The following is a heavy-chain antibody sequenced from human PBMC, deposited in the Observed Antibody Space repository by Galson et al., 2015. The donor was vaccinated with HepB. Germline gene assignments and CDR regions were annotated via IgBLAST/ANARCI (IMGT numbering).Heavy chain of an antibody. Sequence: SLRLSCAASGFTFSSYYMSWIRQAPGKGLEWVSYISNSAGYANYADSVKGRFAISRDNAKNSLYLQMNSLRAEDTAVYYCARETGSRNYYYPTNWGQGTLVTVSS. J-gene: IGHJ4*02. CDR3: ARETGSRNYYYPTN. CDR2: ISNSAGYA. V-gene: IGHV3-11*05. CDR1: GFTFSSYY. D-gene: IGHD3-10*01.